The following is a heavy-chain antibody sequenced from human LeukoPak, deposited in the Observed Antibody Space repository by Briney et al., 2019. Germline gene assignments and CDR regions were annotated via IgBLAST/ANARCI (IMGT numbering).Heavy chain of an antibody. CDR3: ARSDKYSSFDY. Sequence: SETLSLTCTVSGGSISSYYWSWIRQPPGKGLEWIGYIYYSGSTNYNPSLKSRATISVDTSKNQFTLKLSSVTAADTAVYYCARSDKYSSFDYWGQGTLVTVSS. V-gene: IGHV4-59*01. CDR2: IYYSGST. J-gene: IGHJ4*02. D-gene: IGHD6-6*01. CDR1: GGSISSYY.